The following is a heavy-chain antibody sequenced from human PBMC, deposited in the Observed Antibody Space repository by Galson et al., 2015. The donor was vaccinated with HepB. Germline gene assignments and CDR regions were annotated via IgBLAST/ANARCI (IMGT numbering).Heavy chain of an antibody. Sequence: ETLSLSCSVAGGSVSSYSLTWIRQSGGGVHWWVWRNYTTVNTKYNPSLESRIVMSVDTSENQFSLKMRSLTAADTGAYYCAREDSVIGAGWYCYFDFWGQGTMVTVSS. CDR2: NYTTVNT. D-gene: IGHD6-19*01. CDR3: AREDSVIGAGWYCYFDF. J-gene: IGHJ4*03. CDR1: GGSVSSYS. V-gene: IGHV4-4*07.